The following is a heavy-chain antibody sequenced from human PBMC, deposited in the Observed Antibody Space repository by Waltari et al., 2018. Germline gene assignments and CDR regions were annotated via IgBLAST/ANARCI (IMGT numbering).Heavy chain of an antibody. J-gene: IGHJ4*02. CDR2: INHSGST. V-gene: IGHV4-34*01. Sequence: QVQLQQWGAGLLKPSETPSLTCAVYGGSFSGYYWSWIRQPPGKGLEWIGEINHSGSTNDNPSLKGRVTISVDTSKNQFSLKLSSVTAADTAVYYCARHGYSSGWYYFDYWGQGTLVTVSS. D-gene: IGHD6-19*01. CDR1: GGSFSGYY. CDR3: ARHGYSSGWYYFDY.